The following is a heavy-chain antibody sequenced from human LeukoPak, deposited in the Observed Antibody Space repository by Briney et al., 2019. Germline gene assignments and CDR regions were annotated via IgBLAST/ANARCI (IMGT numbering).Heavy chain of an antibody. CDR1: GYTFTSYD. Sequence: ASVKVSCKASGYTFTSYDINWVRQATGQGLEWMGWMNPNSGNTGYAQKFQGRVTMTRNTSISTAYMELSSLRSEDTAVYYCARIDGSGSYFRAYYYYYYMDVWGQGTTVTVSS. D-gene: IGHD3-10*01. J-gene: IGHJ6*03. CDR3: ARIDGSGSYFRAYYYYYYMDV. CDR2: MNPNSGNT. V-gene: IGHV1-8*01.